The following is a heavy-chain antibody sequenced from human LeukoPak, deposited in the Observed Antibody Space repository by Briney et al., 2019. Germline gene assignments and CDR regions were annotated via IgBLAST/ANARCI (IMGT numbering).Heavy chain of an antibody. D-gene: IGHD6-6*01. Sequence: SETLSLTCTVSGGSISSSSYYWGWICQTPGKGLEWIGSIYYSGSTYYNPSLKSRVTISVDTSKNQFSLKLSSVTAADTAVYYCARVVQSYSSSSGTVDYWGQGTLVTVSS. V-gene: IGHV4-39*07. CDR1: GGSISSSSYY. CDR2: IYYSGST. J-gene: IGHJ4*02. CDR3: ARVVQSYSSSSGTVDY.